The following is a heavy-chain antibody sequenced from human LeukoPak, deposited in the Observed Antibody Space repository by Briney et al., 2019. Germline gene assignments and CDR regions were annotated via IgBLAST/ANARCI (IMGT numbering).Heavy chain of an antibody. CDR2: IKQDGSET. V-gene: IGHV3-7*03. Sequence: GGSLRLPWAASGFTFINYWRIWLGQPQGKGRGWVANIKQDGSETYYVDSVRGRFSISRDNAKNSLYLQMNSLRAEDTAVYYCANALGAHYFDYWGQGTLVTVSS. D-gene: IGHD1-26*01. CDR3: ANALGAHYFDY. J-gene: IGHJ4*02. CDR1: GFTFINYW.